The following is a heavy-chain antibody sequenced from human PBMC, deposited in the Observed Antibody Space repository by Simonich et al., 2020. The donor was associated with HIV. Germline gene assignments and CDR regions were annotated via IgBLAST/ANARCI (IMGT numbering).Heavy chain of an antibody. CDR2: INHSGST. D-gene: IGHD6-13*01. CDR3: ARLTAGGLGEYFQH. J-gene: IGHJ1*01. CDR1: GGSFSGYY. Sequence: QVQLQQWGAGLLKPSETLSLTCAVYGGSFSGYYWSWIRQTPGKGLEWFGEINHSGSTNYNPSLKSRVTISVDTSKNQFSLKLSSVTAADTAVYYCARLTAGGLGEYFQHWGQGTLVTVSS. V-gene: IGHV4-34*01.